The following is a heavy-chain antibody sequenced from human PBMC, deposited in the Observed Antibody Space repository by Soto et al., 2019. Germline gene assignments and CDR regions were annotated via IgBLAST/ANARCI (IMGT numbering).Heavy chain of an antibody. V-gene: IGHV1-2*02. Sequence: QVQMVQSGAEVKKPGASVKVSCKASGHTFTGHHMHWVRQAPGQGLEWMGLIDLDIGDTKYAQKFQGGVTSTSDTSITTAYMELRWLRSDDTAVYYCALEPTGTAGFDYWGQGTLVTVSS. CDR1: GHTFTGHH. J-gene: IGHJ4*02. D-gene: IGHD2-21*02. CDR2: IDLDIGDT. CDR3: ALEPTGTAGFDY.